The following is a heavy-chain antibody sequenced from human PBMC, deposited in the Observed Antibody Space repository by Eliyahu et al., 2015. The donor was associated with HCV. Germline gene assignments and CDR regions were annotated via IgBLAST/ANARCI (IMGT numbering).Heavy chain of an antibody. J-gene: IGHJ4*02. CDR1: GFTFSSYW. CDR2: IKQDGSEK. D-gene: IGHD3-22*01. V-gene: IGHV3-7*01. Sequence: EVQLVESGGGLVQPGGSLRLSCAASGFTFSSYWMSWVRQAPGKGLEWVANIKQDGSEKYYVDSVKGRFTISRDNAKNSLYLQMNSLRAEDTAVYYCARDRSVGGAVVVPGDYWGQGTLVTVSS. CDR3: ARDRSVGGAVVVPGDY.